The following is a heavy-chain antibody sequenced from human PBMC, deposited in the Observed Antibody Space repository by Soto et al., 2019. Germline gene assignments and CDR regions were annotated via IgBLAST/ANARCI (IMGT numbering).Heavy chain of an antibody. CDR1: GGSMNTYY. CDR3: ARSSGYATPLDQ. Sequence: QVQLQESGPGLVKPSETLSLTCTVSGGSMNTYYWSWIRQSPGKGLEWIGYIYFRGTTYYHPSLKSRVTISIDTSQNQFSLKLNSITAADTAVYYCARSSGYATPLDQWGQGALVTVSS. CDR2: IYFRGTT. D-gene: IGHD3-22*01. J-gene: IGHJ4*02. V-gene: IGHV4-59*03.